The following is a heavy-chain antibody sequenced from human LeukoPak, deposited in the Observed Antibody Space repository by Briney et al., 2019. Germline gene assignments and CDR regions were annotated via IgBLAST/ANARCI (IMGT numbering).Heavy chain of an antibody. D-gene: IGHD6-19*01. Sequence: GSLRLSCAASGFTFSSFEMSWVRQAPGKGLEWVSAISGSGGSAYYADSVKGRFTISRDNSRNSLSLQMNSLRAEDTALYYCAKTGYSSGWYRIWDYWGQGTLVTVSS. V-gene: IGHV3-23*01. J-gene: IGHJ4*02. CDR2: ISGSGGSA. CDR3: AKTGYSSGWYRIWDY. CDR1: GFTFSSFE.